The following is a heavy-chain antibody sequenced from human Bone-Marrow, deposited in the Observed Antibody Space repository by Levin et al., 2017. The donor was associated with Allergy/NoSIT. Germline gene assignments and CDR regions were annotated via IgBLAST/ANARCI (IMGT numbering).Heavy chain of an antibody. D-gene: IGHD5-24*01. CDR3: ARAGGDFDYWLHFDS. CDR2: IIPVFGTP. CDR1: GGPFNNFA. V-gene: IGHV1-69*13. J-gene: IGHJ4*02. Sequence: WASVKVSCQASGGPFNNFALNWVRQAPGQGLEWMGAIIPVFGTPKYAQKFQGRVTIIADESTSTVHMELRSLTSEDTAMYYCARAGGDFDYWLHFDSWGQGTLVTVSS.